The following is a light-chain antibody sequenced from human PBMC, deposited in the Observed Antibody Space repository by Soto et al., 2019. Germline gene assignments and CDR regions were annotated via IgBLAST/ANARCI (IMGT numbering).Light chain of an antibody. CDR2: AAS. CDR3: QKYNSAPQT. V-gene: IGKV1-27*01. CDR1: RDIGTY. Sequence: DIQMTQSPSSLSASLGDRVTITCRASRDIGTYLAWYQQKPGEVPKVLVYAASTLHSGVPSRFSGSGSATDFTLTINNLQPQDVATYYCQKYNSAPQTFGQETKVDIK. J-gene: IGKJ1*01.